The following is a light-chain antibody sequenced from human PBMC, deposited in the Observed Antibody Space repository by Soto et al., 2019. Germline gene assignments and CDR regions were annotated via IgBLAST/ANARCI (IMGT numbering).Light chain of an antibody. V-gene: IGLV2-11*01. CDR3: CSYAGTYTYV. CDR1: GSDVGGYNS. CDR2: DVT. J-gene: IGLJ1*01. Sequence: QSVLTQPRSVSGSPGQSVAISCTGTGSDVGGYNSVSWYQQHPGKAPKLIIYDVTKRPSGVSDRFSGSKSGNTASLTISGLRAEDEADYSCCSYAGTYTYVFGTGTKLTVL.